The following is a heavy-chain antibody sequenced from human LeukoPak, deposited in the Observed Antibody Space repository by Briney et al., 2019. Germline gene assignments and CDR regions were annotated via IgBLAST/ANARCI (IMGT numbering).Heavy chain of an antibody. CDR3: AGEGNHRFDP. J-gene: IGHJ5*02. Sequence: PSETLSLTCTVSGGSVSGLFWHWVRQPPGKGLEWFGYTHDSGSTNYTPSLKSRATISLDTSKNQFSVKLSSVTAADTAMYYCAGEGNHRFDPWGEGTLVTVSS. V-gene: IGHV4-59*02. D-gene: IGHD1-14*01. CDR1: GGSVSGLF. CDR2: THDSGST.